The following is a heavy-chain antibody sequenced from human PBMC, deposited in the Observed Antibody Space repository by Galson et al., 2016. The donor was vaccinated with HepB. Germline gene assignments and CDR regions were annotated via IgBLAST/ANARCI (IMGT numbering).Heavy chain of an antibody. Sequence: PALVKPTQTLTLTCTFTGFSLTSRGMCVSWIRQPPGKALEWLALVDWDDDKYYNTFLKPRLTISKDTSKNQVVLTMTNMDPVDTATYYCARIRNGTHYLKAFDFRGQGTMVIVSS. CDR3: ARIRNGTHYLKAFDF. D-gene: IGHD1-26*01. CDR2: VDWDDDK. J-gene: IGHJ3*01. CDR1: GFSLTSRGMC. V-gene: IGHV2-70*01.